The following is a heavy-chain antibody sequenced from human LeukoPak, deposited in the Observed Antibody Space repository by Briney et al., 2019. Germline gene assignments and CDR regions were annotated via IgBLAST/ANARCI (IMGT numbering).Heavy chain of an antibody. Sequence: GGSLRLSCAASGFTFSSYWMSWVRQAPGKGLEWVANIKQDGSEKYYVDSVKGRFTISRDNAKNSLYLQMNSLRAEDTAVYYCARDRYCSGGSCYSAGIYYYHGMDVWGQGTTVTVSS. J-gene: IGHJ6*02. CDR2: IKQDGSEK. CDR3: ARDRYCSGGSCYSAGIYYYHGMDV. CDR1: GFTFSSYW. V-gene: IGHV3-7*01. D-gene: IGHD2-15*01.